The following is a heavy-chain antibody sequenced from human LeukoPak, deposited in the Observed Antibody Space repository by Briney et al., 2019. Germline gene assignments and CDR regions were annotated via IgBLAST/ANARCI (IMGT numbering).Heavy chain of an antibody. CDR3: ARGRQEVSMIVVVMTAVSYYLDV. J-gene: IGHJ6*03. D-gene: IGHD3-22*01. Sequence: KPSETLSLTCAVYGGSVSGYYWTWIRQAPGKGLEWIGEINPSGRISYNPSLKSRLTISVDASKNQFSLNLRSLTAADTAVYYCARGRQEVSMIVVVMTAVSYYLDVWGKGTTVTVS. CDR2: INPSGRI. CDR1: GGSVSGYY. V-gene: IGHV4-34*01.